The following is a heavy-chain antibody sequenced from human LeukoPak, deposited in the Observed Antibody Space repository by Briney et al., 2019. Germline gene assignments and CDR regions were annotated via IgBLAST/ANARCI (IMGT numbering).Heavy chain of an antibody. CDR2: LSYSGST. J-gene: IGHJ4*02. V-gene: IGHV4-59*01. Sequence: SETLSLTCSVSGASISSYYWGWIRQPPGKGLEWVGYLSYSGSTNYNPSLKSRVTISVDTSKNQFSLQLSSVTAADTAVYYCARDPKGARFDYWGQGTLVTVSS. CDR3: ARDPKGARFDY. CDR1: GASISSYY.